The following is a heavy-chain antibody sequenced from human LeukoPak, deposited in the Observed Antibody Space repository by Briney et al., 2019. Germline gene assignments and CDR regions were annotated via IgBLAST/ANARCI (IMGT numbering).Heavy chain of an antibody. CDR2: FNPNSGGT. J-gene: IGHJ4*02. CDR1: GYTFTDYY. D-gene: IGHD1-26*01. V-gene: IGHV1-2*02. Sequence: ASVKVSCKASGYTFTDYYMHWVRQAPGQGLEWMGWFNPNSGGTIYAQKFQGRVTMTRDTSISTAYTEVSSLRPDDTAVYYCARDEVGPFDYWGQGTLVTVSS. CDR3: ARDEVGPFDY.